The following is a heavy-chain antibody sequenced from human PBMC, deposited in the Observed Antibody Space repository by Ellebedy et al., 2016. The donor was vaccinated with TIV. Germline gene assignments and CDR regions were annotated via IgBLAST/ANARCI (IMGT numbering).Heavy chain of an antibody. J-gene: IGHJ3*02. Sequence: GGSLRLSXAASGFTFSNYAMSWVRQAPGKGLEWVSATTGIGTSTYYADSVKGRFTISRDNSKNTLSLQMNSLRADDTAIYYCAKPMGPGGRFDAFDIWGQGTLVTVSS. D-gene: IGHD3-16*01. CDR3: AKPMGPGGRFDAFDI. CDR2: TTGIGTST. V-gene: IGHV3-23*01. CDR1: GFTFSNYA.